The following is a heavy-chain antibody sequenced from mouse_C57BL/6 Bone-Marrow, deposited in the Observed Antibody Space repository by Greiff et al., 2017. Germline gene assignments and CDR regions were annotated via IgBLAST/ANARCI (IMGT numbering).Heavy chain of an antibody. V-gene: IGHV1-76*01. Sequence: VKLMESGAELVRPGASVKLSCKASGYTFTDYYINWVKQRPGQGLEWIARIYPGSGNTYYNEKFKGKATLTAEKSSSTAYMQLSSLTSEDSAVYFCARGIYFYWYFDVWGTGTTVTVSS. J-gene: IGHJ1*03. D-gene: IGHD2-1*01. CDR3: ARGIYFYWYFDV. CDR1: GYTFTDYY. CDR2: IYPGSGNT.